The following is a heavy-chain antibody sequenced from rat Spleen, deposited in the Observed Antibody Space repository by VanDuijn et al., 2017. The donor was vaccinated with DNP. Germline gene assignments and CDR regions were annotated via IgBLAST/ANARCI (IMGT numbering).Heavy chain of an antibody. CDR3: ASSWVGVRGIWFAF. V-gene: IGHV1-43*01. D-gene: IGHD4-3*01. CDR2: INTGSGGS. CDR1: GYTFTTYY. J-gene: IGHJ3*01. Sequence: QVQLQQSGAELAKPGSSVMISCRASGYTFTTYYIGWIKQTTRQGLELIGYINTGSGGSDYNAKFRGKATVTVDKASSTVFMQLSSLTPDDSAVYYCASSWVGVRGIWFAFWGQGTLVTVSS.